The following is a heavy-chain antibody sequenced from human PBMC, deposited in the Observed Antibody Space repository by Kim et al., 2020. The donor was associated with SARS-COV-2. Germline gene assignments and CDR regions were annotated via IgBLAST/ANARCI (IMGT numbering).Heavy chain of an antibody. CDR3: ARADYSSSLDWYFDL. CDR1: GFTFSSYS. D-gene: IGHD6-13*01. Sequence: GGSLRLSCAASGFTFSSYSMNWVRQAPGKGLEWVSYISSSSSTIYYADSVKGRFTISRDNAKNSLYLQMNSLRDEDTAVYYCARADYSSSLDWYFDLWGRGTLVTVSS. V-gene: IGHV3-48*02. CDR2: ISSSSSTI. J-gene: IGHJ2*01.